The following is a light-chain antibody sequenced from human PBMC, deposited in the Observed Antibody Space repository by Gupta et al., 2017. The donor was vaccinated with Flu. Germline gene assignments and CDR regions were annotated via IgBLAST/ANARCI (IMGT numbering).Light chain of an antibody. CDR3: QQYNTWLGT. J-gene: IGKJ1*01. CDR2: GAS. Sequence: EVVMTQSPATLSVSPGERATLSCRASERVSTKLAWYQQKPGQAPRLLIYGASTRATGIPARFSGSGSGTDFTRTISSLQSEDLAVYYCQQYNTWLGTFGQGTKVEIK. CDR1: ERVSTK. V-gene: IGKV3-15*01.